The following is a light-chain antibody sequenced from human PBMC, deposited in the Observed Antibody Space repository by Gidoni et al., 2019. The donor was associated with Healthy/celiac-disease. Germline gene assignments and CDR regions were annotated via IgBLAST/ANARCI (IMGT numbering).Light chain of an antibody. Sequence: DIQMTQSPSSLSASVGDRVTITCRASQSISSYLNWYQQKPGKAPKLLIYAASSLHSGVPSSFSGSGSGTDFTITISSLQPEDFATYYCQQSYSTPPLTFGGGTKVEIK. CDR1: QSISSY. J-gene: IGKJ4*01. CDR2: AAS. V-gene: IGKV1-39*01. CDR3: QQSYSTPPLT.